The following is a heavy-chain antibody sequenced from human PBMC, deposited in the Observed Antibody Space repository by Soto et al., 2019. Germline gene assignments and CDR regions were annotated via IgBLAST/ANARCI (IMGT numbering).Heavy chain of an antibody. Sequence: QVQLVQSGAEVKKPGASVKVSCKASGYTFTGYYMHWVRQAPGQGLEWMGWINPNSGGTNYAQKFQGWVTMTRDTSISTAYMELSRLRSDDTAVYYCARDRQITIFGVVIYYYYYYGMDVWGQGTTVTVSS. CDR2: INPNSGGT. D-gene: IGHD3-3*01. V-gene: IGHV1-2*04. J-gene: IGHJ6*02. CDR3: ARDRQITIFGVVIYYYYYYGMDV. CDR1: GYTFTGYY.